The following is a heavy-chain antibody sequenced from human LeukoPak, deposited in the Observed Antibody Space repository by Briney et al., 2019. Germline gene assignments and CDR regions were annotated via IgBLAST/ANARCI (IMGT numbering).Heavy chain of an antibody. CDR1: GFIFSNYD. CDR3: VRKDSHDSSGYY. V-gene: IGHV3-64D*06. Sequence: GGSLRLSCLGTGFIFSNYDMHWVRQAPGKGLEYVSVIIRNGDRYYSDSVKGRFTISRDNSKNTVYLQMSSLRAEDMAVYYCVRKDSHDSSGYYWGQGTLVTVSS. CDR2: IIRNGDR. J-gene: IGHJ4*02. D-gene: IGHD3-22*01.